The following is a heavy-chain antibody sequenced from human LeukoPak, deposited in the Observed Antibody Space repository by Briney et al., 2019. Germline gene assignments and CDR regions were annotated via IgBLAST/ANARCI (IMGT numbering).Heavy chain of an antibody. CDR3: ASQTTVKYYFDY. Sequence: GGSLRLSCAASGFTVSSNYMSWVRQAPGKGLEWVSVIYSGGSTYYADSVKGRFTISRDNSKNTLYLQLNSLRGEDTAVYYCASQTTVKYYFDYWGQGTLVTVSS. V-gene: IGHV3-53*01. D-gene: IGHD4-17*01. J-gene: IGHJ4*02. CDR1: GFTVSSNY. CDR2: IYSGGST.